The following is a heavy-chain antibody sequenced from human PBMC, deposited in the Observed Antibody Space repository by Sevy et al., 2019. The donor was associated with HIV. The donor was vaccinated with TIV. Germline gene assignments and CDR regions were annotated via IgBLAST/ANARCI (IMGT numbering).Heavy chain of an antibody. CDR2: ISGSGGST. D-gene: IGHD2-2*01. Sequence: GGSLRLSCAASGFTFSSYAMSWVRQAPGKGLEWVSAISGSGGSTYYADSVKGRFTISRDNSKNTLYLQMNSLRAEDTAVYYCAKKRLLGYCSSTSCYRYYYMDVWGKGTTVTVSS. CDR3: AKKRLLGYCSSTSCYRYYYMDV. V-gene: IGHV3-23*01. CDR1: GFTFSSYA. J-gene: IGHJ6*03.